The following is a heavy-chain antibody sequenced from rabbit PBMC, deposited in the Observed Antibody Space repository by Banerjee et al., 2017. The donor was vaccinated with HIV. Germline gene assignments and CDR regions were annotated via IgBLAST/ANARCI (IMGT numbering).Heavy chain of an antibody. CDR2: IYTGNGKT. J-gene: IGHJ4*01. V-gene: IGHV1S40*01. Sequence: QQVVEYGGGLVKPGASLTLTCTASGFSFSSSYDMCWVRQAPGKGLEWIGCIYTGNGKTYYAGWAKGRFTISKASSTTVTLQMTSLTAADTATYFCAGDSGSNDYIDVYFNLWGPGTLVTV. CDR1: GFSFSSSYD. CDR3: AGDSGSNDYIDVYFNL. D-gene: IGHD8-1*01.